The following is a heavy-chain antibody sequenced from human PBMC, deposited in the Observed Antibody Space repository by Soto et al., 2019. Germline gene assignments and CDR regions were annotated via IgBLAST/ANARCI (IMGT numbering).Heavy chain of an antibody. CDR3: ARDPAP. J-gene: IGHJ5*02. CDR1: GGTISSWY. Sequence: SETLSLTCTVSGGTISSWYWSWIRQPPGKGLEWIGYIYYSGSTNCNPSLKSRVTISVDTSKNQFSLKLTSVTAADTAVYYCARDPAPWGQGTLVTVSS. V-gene: IGHV4-59*12. CDR2: IYYSGST.